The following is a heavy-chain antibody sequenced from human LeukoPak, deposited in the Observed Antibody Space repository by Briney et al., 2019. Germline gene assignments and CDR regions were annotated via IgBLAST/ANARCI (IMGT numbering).Heavy chain of an antibody. Sequence: ASVKVSCKASGSTFTSYYMHWVRQAPGQGLEWMGIINPSGGSTSYAQKFQGRVTMTRDTSTSTVYMELSSLRSEDTAVYYCARDVLLRSRNYYYGMDVWGQGTTVTVS. CDR1: GSTFTSYY. D-gene: IGHD3-9*01. J-gene: IGHJ6*02. V-gene: IGHV1-46*01. CDR2: INPSGGST. CDR3: ARDVLLRSRNYYYGMDV.